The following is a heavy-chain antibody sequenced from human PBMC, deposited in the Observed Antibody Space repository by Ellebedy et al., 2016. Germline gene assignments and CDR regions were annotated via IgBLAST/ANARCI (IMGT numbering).Heavy chain of an antibody. Sequence: GESLKISXAASGFTFSSYAMSWVRQAPGKGLEWVSALSSDGRSTFFADSVRGRFTISRDNSKDTLYLQMSSLRAEDTAVYYCAKAAPYYGSGTYYPDYWGQGTLVTVSS. CDR1: GFTFSSYA. V-gene: IGHV3-23*01. CDR3: AKAAPYYGSGTYYPDY. D-gene: IGHD3-10*01. CDR2: LSSDGRST. J-gene: IGHJ4*02.